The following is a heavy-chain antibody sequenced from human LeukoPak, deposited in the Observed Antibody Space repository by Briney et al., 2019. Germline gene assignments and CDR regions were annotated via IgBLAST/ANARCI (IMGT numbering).Heavy chain of an antibody. D-gene: IGHD6-19*01. CDR2: ISGSGGST. V-gene: IGHV3-23*01. J-gene: IGHJ4*02. CDR3: AKDGQRIAVAGILSY. Sequence: GGSLRLSCAASGFTFSSYAMSWVRQAPGKGLEWVSAISGSGGSTYYADSVKGRFTISRDNSKNTLYLQVNSLRAEDTAVYYCAKDGQRIAVAGILSYWGQGTLVTVSS. CDR1: GFTFSSYA.